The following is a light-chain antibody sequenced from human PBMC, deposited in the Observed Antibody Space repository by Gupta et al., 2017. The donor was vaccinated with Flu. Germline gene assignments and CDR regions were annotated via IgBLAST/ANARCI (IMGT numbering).Light chain of an antibody. CDR1: QGISGY. Sequence: DIQLTQSPSFLSASVGGRVTITCRASQGISGYLAWYQQKPGKAPKLLIYGASTLQSGVPSRFSGSGYGTEFTLTISSLQPEDFATYYCQQLNSYPITFGQGTLLEIK. CDR2: GAS. J-gene: IGKJ5*01. V-gene: IGKV1-9*01. CDR3: QQLNSYPIT.